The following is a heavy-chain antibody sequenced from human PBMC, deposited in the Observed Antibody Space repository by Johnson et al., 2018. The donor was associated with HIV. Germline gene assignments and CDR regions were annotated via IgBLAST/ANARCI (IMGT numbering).Heavy chain of an antibody. CDR3: AKGEAQEGWIQIRLYAFDF. CDR2: IRYAGGYK. D-gene: IGHD5-18*01. V-gene: IGHV3-30*02. J-gene: IGHJ3*01. Sequence: QVQLVESGGGVVQPGGSLRLSCAASGFTFSDYGMHWVRQAPGKGLEWVAFIRYAGGYKYYADSVKGRFTISRDSSKNTLYLQINSLRPEESAVYYCAKGEAQEGWIQIRLYAFDFWGQGTLVTVSS. CDR1: GFTFSDYG.